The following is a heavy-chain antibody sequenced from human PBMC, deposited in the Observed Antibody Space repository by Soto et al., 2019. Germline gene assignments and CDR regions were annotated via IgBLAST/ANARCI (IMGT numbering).Heavy chain of an antibody. CDR1: GFTFSSNS. J-gene: IGHJ6*03. D-gene: IGHD3-3*01. V-gene: IGHV3-21*01. CDR3: ARDNLEWLPPSYYMDV. Sequence: PGGSLRLSCVASGFTFSSNSMRWVRQAPGKGLEWVSSISSSSTYIYYADSVKGRFAISRDNANNSLYLQMNSLRAEDTAVYYCARDNLEWLPPSYYMDVWGKGTTVTVSS. CDR2: ISSSSTYI.